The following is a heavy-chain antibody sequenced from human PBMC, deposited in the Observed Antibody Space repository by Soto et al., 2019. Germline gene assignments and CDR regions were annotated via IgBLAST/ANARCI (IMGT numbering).Heavy chain of an antibody. V-gene: IGHV4-34*01. J-gene: IGHJ4*02. CDR3: ARLNCSSTSCYSYFDY. D-gene: IGHD2-2*01. Sequence: LEPLSDTCGVEGGSCTGYYWSCIRKPPGKGLEWIGEINHSGSTNYNPSLKSRVTISVDTSKNQFSLKLSSVTAADTAVYYCARLNCSSTSCYSYFDYWGQGTLVTVSS. CDR2: INHSGST. CDR1: GGSCTGYY.